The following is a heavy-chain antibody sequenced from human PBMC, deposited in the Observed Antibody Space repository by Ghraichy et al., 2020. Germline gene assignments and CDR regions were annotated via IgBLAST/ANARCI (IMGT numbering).Heavy chain of an antibody. V-gene: IGHV4-31*03. CDR2: AFFSGSS. CDR1: GGSISSDVYY. D-gene: IGHD2-15*01. Sequence: SETLSLTCTVSGGSISSDVYYWSWIRQFPGKGLEWIGHAFFSGSSYYNPSLQSRASISVDRSKNQFSLTLNSVTAADTAVYYCATSRPMALGGRILPKVFDFWGQGTLVTVSS. CDR3: ATSRPMALGGRILPKVFDF. J-gene: IGHJ4*02.